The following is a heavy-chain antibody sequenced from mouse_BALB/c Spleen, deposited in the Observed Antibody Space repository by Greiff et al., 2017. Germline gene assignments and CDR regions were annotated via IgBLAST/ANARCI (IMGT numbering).Heavy chain of an antibody. D-gene: IGHD1-1*02. CDR2: ISYDGSN. J-gene: IGHJ2*01. V-gene: IGHV3-6*02. CDR1: GYSITSGYY. Sequence: VQLKESGPGLVKPSQSLSLTCSVTGYSITSGYYWNWIRQFPGNKLEWMGYISYDGSNNYNPSLKNRISITRDTSKNQFFLKLNSVTTEDTATYYCARGGMNKDYWGQGTTLTVSS. CDR3: ARGGMNKDY.